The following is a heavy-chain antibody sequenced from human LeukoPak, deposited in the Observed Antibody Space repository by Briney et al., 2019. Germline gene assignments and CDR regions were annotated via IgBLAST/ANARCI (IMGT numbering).Heavy chain of an antibody. CDR1: GFTVRSNY. J-gene: IGHJ3*02. Sequence: GGSLRLSCAASGFTVRSNYMSWVRQAPGKGLEWVSIIYGGSVFYADSVKGRFTISRDNSKNTLYLQMNSLRGEDTAVYYCARGGSYLSAFDIWGQGTMVTVSS. CDR2: IYGGSV. V-gene: IGHV3-53*01. D-gene: IGHD1-26*01. CDR3: ARGGSYLSAFDI.